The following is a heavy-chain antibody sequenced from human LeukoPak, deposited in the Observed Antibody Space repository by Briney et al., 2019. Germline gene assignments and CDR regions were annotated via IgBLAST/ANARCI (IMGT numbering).Heavy chain of an antibody. Sequence: PGGSLRLSCAASGFIFDDYAMHWVRQAPGKGLEWVSGISWNSGSIEYVDSVEGRFTISRDNAKNSLYLQMNSLRAEDTAFYYCAKADGLFRGYYDHWGQGTLVTVSS. J-gene: IGHJ4*02. D-gene: IGHD5-24*01. V-gene: IGHV3-9*01. CDR1: GFIFDDYA. CDR2: ISWNSGSI. CDR3: AKADGLFRGYYDH.